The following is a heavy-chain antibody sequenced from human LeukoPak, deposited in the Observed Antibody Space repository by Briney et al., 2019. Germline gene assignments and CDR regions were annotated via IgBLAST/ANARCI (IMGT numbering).Heavy chain of an antibody. V-gene: IGHV4-38-2*02. J-gene: IGHJ3*02. D-gene: IGHD6-13*01. CDR2: IYHSGST. Sequence: SETLSLTCTVSGYSISSGYYWGWIRQPPGKGLEWIGSIYHSGSTYYNPSLKSRVTISVDTSKNQFSLKLSPVTAADTAVYYCARDRILYSSSWSPHDAFDIWGQGTMVTVSS. CDR3: ARDRILYSSSWSPHDAFDI. CDR1: GYSISSGYY.